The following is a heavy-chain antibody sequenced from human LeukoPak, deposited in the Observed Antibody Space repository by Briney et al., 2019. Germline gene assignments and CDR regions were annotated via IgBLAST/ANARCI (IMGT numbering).Heavy chain of an antibody. J-gene: IGHJ6*02. CDR3: AREYSPDGMDV. CDR2: INHSGST. CDR1: GGSFSGYY. V-gene: IGHV4-34*01. D-gene: IGHD1-26*01. Sequence: SETLSLTCAVYGGSFSGYYWSWIRQPPGKGLEWIGEINHSGSTNYNPSLKSRVTISVDTSKNQFSLKLSTVTAADTAVYYCAREYSPDGMDVWGQGTTVTVSS.